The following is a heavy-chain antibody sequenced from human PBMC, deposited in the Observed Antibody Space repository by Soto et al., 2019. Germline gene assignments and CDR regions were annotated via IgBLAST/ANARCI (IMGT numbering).Heavy chain of an antibody. J-gene: IGHJ5*01. CDR1: GYTFTSYA. CDR2: INAGNGNT. D-gene: IGHD4-17*01. V-gene: IGHV1-3*01. Sequence: ASVKVSCKASGYTFTSYAMHWVRQAPGQRLEWMGWINAGNGNTKYSQKFQVRVTITRDTSASTAYMELSSLRSEDTAVYYCARDLSPHGYGDYGTYFDSWGQGALVTVFS. CDR3: ARDLSPHGYGDYGTYFDS.